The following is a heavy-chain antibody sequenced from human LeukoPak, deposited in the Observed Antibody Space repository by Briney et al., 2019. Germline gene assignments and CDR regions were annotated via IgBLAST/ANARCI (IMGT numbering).Heavy chain of an antibody. Sequence: GESLRISCQGSGYSFSSYWISWVRQIPGKGLEWMGRIDPSTSYTSYGPSFQGHVTISADKSMSTAYLQWSSLKASDTAMYYCATIPHSGSYSFDYWGQGTLVTVSS. CDR3: ATIPHSGSYSFDY. V-gene: IGHV5-10-1*01. J-gene: IGHJ4*02. CDR1: GYSFSSYW. CDR2: IDPSTSYT. D-gene: IGHD1-26*01.